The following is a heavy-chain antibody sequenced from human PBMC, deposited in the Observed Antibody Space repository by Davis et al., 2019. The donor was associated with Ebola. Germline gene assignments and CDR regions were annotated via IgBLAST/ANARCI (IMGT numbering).Heavy chain of an antibody. V-gene: IGHV4-4*07. D-gene: IGHD4-17*01. CDR2: ILASGGA. CDR1: GGSIGNYY. J-gene: IGHJ4*02. Sequence: SETLSLTCKASGGSIGNYYWSWIRQPAGKGLEWIGRILASGGADYNPSLRSRLSMTVDTSKNQFSLKLTSVTAADTGLYFCARGLDYAPYYFDSWGQGALVTVSS. CDR3: ARGLDYAPYYFDS.